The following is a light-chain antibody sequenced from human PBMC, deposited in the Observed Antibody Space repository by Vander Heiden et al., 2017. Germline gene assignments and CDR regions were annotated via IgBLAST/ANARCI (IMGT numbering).Light chain of an antibody. Sequence: EIVLTQSPGTLSLSPGERDTLSCRASQSVSSSYLAWYQQKPGQAPRLLIDGASSRATGIPDRFRGSGSGTDFTLTISRLEPEDFAVYYCQQNGSSPWTFGQGTKVEIK. V-gene: IGKV3-20*01. CDR1: QSVSSSY. J-gene: IGKJ1*01. CDR3: QQNGSSPWT. CDR2: GAS.